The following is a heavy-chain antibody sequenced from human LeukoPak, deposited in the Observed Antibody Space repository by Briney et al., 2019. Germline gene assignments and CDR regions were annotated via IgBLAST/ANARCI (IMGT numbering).Heavy chain of an antibody. D-gene: IGHD3-10*01. Sequence: GGSLRLSCAASGFSFDTYAMHWVRQAPGQGLEWVALIWHDGSHKFYSNSVRGQFTISRDNSKDTVYLQMNNLRPDDTAVYYCAREIFGSGSYPDLWGQGTLVTVSS. CDR3: AREIFGSGSYPDL. V-gene: IGHV3-33*01. CDR1: GFSFDTYA. J-gene: IGHJ4*02. CDR2: IWHDGSHK.